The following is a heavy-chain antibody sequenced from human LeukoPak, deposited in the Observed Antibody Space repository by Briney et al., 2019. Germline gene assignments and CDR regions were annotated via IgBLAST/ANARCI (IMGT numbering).Heavy chain of an antibody. D-gene: IGHD3-3*01. J-gene: IGHJ5*02. CDR3: ARVPVLFWSGAYDL. V-gene: IGHV3-53*01. CDR2: IYSAGAT. CDR1: GFTVNHIY. Sequence: GGTLRLSCVASGFTVNHIYMNWVRQAPGKGLEWVSAIYSAGATNYADSVRGRFTISRDIFKNTLYLQMNSLRAEDTAVYYCARVPVLFWSGAYDLWGQGTLVTVSS.